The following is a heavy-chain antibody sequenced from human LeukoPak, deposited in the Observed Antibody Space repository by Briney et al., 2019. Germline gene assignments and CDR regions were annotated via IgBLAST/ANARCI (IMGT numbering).Heavy chain of an antibody. CDR3: ARNLVGKTDFDY. CDR2: INAGNGDT. D-gene: IGHD6-19*01. V-gene: IGHV1-3*01. Sequence: ASVKVSCKASGYTFTNYAMHWVRQAPGQRLEWMGWINAGNGDTKYSQKFQGRVTITWDTSASTVHMELNSLRSEDTAVYYCARNLVGKTDFDYWGQGTLVTVSS. J-gene: IGHJ4*02. CDR1: GYTFTNYA.